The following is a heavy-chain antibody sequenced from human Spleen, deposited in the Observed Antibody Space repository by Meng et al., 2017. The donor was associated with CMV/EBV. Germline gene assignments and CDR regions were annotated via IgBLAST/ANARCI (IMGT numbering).Heavy chain of an antibody. J-gene: IGHJ5*02. CDR1: GDSVSSNSAA. CDR3: VGSPYNWFDP. CDR2: TYYRSKWYN. Sequence: SCAISGDSVSSNSAAWNWIRQSPSRGLEWLGRTYYRSKWYNDYAVSVKSRITINPDTSKNQFSLQLNSVTPEDTAVYYCVGSPYNWFDPWGQGTPVTVSS. V-gene: IGHV6-1*01.